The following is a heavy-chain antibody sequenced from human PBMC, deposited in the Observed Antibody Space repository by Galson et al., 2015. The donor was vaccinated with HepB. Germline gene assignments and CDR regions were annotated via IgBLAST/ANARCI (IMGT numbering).Heavy chain of an antibody. J-gene: IGHJ4*02. CDR2: ISYDGSNK. CDR1: GFTFSSYG. CDR3: AKARFPYSSGWYYFDY. D-gene: IGHD6-19*01. V-gene: IGHV3-30*18. Sequence: SLRLSCAASGFTFSSYGMHWVRQAPGKGLEWVAVISYDGSNKYYADSVKGRFTISRDNSKNTLYLQMNSLRAEDTAVYYCAKARFPYSSGWYYFDYWGQGTLVTVSS.